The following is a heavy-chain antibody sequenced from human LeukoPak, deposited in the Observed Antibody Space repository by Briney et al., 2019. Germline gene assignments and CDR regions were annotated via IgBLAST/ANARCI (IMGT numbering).Heavy chain of an antibody. Sequence: ASVKVSCKASGYTFTSYGISWVRQAPGQGLEWMGWISAYNGNTNYAQKLQGRVTMTTDTSTSTAYMELRSLRSDDTAVYYCARDPRHYYDSSGYYYYFDYWGQGTLVTVSS. D-gene: IGHD3-22*01. V-gene: IGHV1-18*01. CDR2: ISAYNGNT. J-gene: IGHJ4*02. CDR3: ARDPRHYYDSSGYYYYFDY. CDR1: GYTFTSYG.